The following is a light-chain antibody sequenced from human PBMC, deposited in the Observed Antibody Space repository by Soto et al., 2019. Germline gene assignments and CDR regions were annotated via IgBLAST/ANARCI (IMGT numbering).Light chain of an antibody. CDR2: VAS. J-gene: IGKJ1*01. Sequence: DIQMTQSPSPLSASVGDRVTITCRASQGISNYLAWYQQQPGKVPKLLIYVASTLQSGVPSRFSGSGSGTDFTLTISSLQPEEVSTYYCRKYNSAPWTFGQGTKVESK. V-gene: IGKV1-27*01. CDR1: QGISNY. CDR3: RKYNSAPWT.